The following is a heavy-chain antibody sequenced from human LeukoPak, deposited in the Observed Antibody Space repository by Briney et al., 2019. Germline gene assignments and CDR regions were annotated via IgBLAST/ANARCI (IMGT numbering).Heavy chain of an antibody. J-gene: IGHJ4*02. CDR3: ARSPGDWAYYFDY. D-gene: IGHD7-27*01. CDR1: GGSIGSGGYY. Sequence: PSQTLSLTCTVSGGSIGSGGYYWSWIRQHPGKGLEWIGYIYYSGSTYYNPSLKSRVTISVDTSKNQFSLKLSSVTAADTAVYYCARSPGDWAYYFDYWGQGTLVTVSS. V-gene: IGHV4-31*03. CDR2: IYYSGST.